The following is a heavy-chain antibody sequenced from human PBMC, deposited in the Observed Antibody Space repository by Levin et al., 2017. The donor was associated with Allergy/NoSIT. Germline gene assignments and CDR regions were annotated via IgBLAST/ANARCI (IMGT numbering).Heavy chain of an antibody. CDR1: GFTFDDYA. CDR2: ISWNSGSI. D-gene: IGHD3-10*01. J-gene: IGHJ6*02. CDR3: AKDMAPYYGSGGHDYYYYGMDV. V-gene: IGHV3-9*01. Sequence: SLKISCAASGFTFDDYAMHWVRQAPGKGLEWVSGISWNSGSIGYADSVKGRFTISRDNAKNSLYLQMNSLRAEDTALYYCAKDMAPYYGSGGHDYYYYGMDVWGQGTTVTVSS.